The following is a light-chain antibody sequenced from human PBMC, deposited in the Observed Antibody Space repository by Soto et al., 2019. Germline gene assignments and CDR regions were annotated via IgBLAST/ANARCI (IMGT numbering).Light chain of an antibody. CDR2: EVS. V-gene: IGLV2-8*01. CDR3: NSYAVSNNFSV. Sequence: QSALTQPPSASGSPGQSVTISCTGTSSDVGGYNYVSWYQQHPGKAPKLMIYEVSKRPSGVPDRFSGSKSGNTASLTVSGLQAEDEADYYCNSYAVSNNFSVFGTGTKVTVL. CDR1: SSDVGGYNY. J-gene: IGLJ1*01.